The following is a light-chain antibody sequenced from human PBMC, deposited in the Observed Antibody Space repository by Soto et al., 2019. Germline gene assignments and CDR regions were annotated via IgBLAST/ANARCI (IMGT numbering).Light chain of an antibody. CDR2: GVI. V-gene: IGLV2-14*03. CDR1: SSDIVYSF. J-gene: IGLJ2*01. Sequence: QSALTQPASVSGSPGQSITISCTGSSSDIVYSFVSWYQQHPGKAPKLIIYGVINRPSGVSNRFSGSESDNTASLTISGLQAEDEADYYCSSYTSSTSLVFGGGTKLTVL. CDR3: SSYTSSTSLV.